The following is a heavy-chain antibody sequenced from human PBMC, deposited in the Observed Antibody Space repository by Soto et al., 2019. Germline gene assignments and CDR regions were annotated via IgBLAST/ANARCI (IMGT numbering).Heavy chain of an antibody. Sequence: QVQLVESGGGVVQPGRSLRLSCAASGFTFSSYGMHWVRQAPGKGLEWVAVISYDGSNKYYADSVKGRFTISRDNSKNALYLQMHSLRAEDTAVYYGATETYSGPLDYWGQGTLVTVSS. CDR3: ATETYSGPLDY. CDR1: GFTFSSYG. D-gene: IGHD2-15*01. CDR2: ISYDGSNK. J-gene: IGHJ4*02. V-gene: IGHV3-30*03.